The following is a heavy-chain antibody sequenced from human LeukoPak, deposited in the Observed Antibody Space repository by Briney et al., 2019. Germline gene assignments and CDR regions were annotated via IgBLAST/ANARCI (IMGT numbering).Heavy chain of an antibody. J-gene: IGHJ4*02. CDR2: INPNSGGT. V-gene: IGHV1-2*02. CDR1: GYTFTGYY. CDR3: ARSIVPTPMVQEYYFDY. D-gene: IGHD3-10*01. Sequence: ASVKVSCKASGYTFTGYYMHWVRQAPGQGLEWMGWINPNSGGTNYAQKFQGRVTMTRDTSISTAYMELSRLRSDDTAVYYCARSIVPTPMVQEYYFDYWGQGTLVTVSS.